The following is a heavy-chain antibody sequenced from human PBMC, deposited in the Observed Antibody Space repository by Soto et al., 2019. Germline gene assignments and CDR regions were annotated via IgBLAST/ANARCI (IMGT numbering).Heavy chain of an antibody. J-gene: IGHJ6*02. D-gene: IGHD3-3*01. CDR3: ARDGGFWSGYYTNYHYYGMDV. V-gene: IGHV3-53*01. Sequence: GGSLRLSCAASGFTVSSNYMSWVRQAPGKGLEWVSVIYSGGSTYYADSVKGRFTISRDNSKNTLYLQMNSLRAEDTAVYYCARDGGFWSGYYTNYHYYGMDVWGQGTTVTVSS. CDR2: IYSGGST. CDR1: GFTVSSNY.